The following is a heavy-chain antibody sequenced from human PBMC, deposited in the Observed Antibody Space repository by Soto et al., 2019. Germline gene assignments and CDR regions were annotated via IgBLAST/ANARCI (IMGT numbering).Heavy chain of an antibody. J-gene: IGHJ5*02. CDR3: ARGIHRGRALMGVWFDP. Sequence: QVQLVQSGAEVKKPGASVKVSCKASGYTFTSYDINWVRQATGQGLEWMGWMNPNSGNTGYAQKFQGRVTMTRNTSISTAYMELSSLRSEDTAVHYCARGIHRGRALMGVWFDPWGQGTLVTVSS. V-gene: IGHV1-8*01. CDR1: GYTFTSYD. CDR2: MNPNSGNT. D-gene: IGHD2-8*01.